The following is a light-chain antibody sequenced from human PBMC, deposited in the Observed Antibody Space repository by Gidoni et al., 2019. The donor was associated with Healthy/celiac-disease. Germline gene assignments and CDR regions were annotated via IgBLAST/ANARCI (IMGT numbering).Light chain of an antibody. CDR2: WAS. Sequence: DIVMTQSPDSLAVSLGARATINCKSSQSVLYSSNNKNYLAWYQQKPGQPPKLLIYWASTRESGVPDRFSGSGSGTDFTLPISSLQAEDVSVYYCQQYYSTPLYTFGQGTKLEIK. J-gene: IGKJ2*01. CDR1: QSVLYSSNNKNY. CDR3: QQYYSTPLYT. V-gene: IGKV4-1*01.